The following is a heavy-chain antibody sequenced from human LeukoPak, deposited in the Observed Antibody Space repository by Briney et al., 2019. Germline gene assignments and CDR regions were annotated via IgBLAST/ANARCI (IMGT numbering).Heavy chain of an antibody. V-gene: IGHV4-59*08. CDR3: ARLSCSGGSCYSVPYYYYGMDV. Sequence: PSETLSLTCTVSGGSISSYYWSWIRQPPGKGLEWIGYIYYSGSTNYNPSLKSRVTISVDTSKNQFSLKLSSVTAADTAVYYCARLSCSGGSCYSVPYYYYGMDVWGQGTTVTVSS. CDR1: GGSISSYY. J-gene: IGHJ6*02. CDR2: IYYSGST. D-gene: IGHD2-15*01.